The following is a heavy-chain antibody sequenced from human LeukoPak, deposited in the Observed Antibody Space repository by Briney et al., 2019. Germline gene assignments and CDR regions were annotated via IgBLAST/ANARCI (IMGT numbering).Heavy chain of an antibody. CDR3: ARVRVEGYSYAYYFDY. CDR2: IYTSGST. V-gene: IGHV4-4*07. J-gene: IGHJ4*02. D-gene: IGHD5-18*01. Sequence: SETLSLTCTVSGGSISSYYWSWIRQPAGKGLEWIGRIYTSGSTNYNPSLKSRVTMSVDTSKNQFSLKLSSVTAADTAVYYYARVRVEGYSYAYYFDYWGQGTLVTVSS. CDR1: GGSISSYY.